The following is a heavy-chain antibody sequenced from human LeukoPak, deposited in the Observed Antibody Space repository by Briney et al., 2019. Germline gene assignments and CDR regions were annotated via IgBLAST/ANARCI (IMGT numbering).Heavy chain of an antibody. D-gene: IGHD2-8*02. CDR3: VKDRYCPEVTCFGGGFEY. V-gene: IGHV3-23*01. J-gene: IGHJ4*02. Sequence: GGSLRLSCAASGFTFSSYSMNWVRQAPGKGLEWDSGISGRGDSADYADSVKGRFTISRDNSKNTLYLRLNSLRVEDTATYYCVKDRYCPEVTCFGGGFEYWGQGTLVVVSS. CDR2: ISGRGDSA. CDR1: GFTFSSYS.